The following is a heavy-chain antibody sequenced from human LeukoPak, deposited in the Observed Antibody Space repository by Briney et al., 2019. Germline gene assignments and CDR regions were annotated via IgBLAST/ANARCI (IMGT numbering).Heavy chain of an antibody. CDR3: TKAATRSAFDF. CDR2: ISGNGGNT. V-gene: IGHV3-23*01. D-gene: IGHD6-25*01. Sequence: PGGSLRLSCAASGFTFTTYAMTWVRQAPGKGLEWVSIISGNGGNTYYADSVKGWFTISRDNSKNTAYLQMNSLRTEDTAVYYCTKAATRSAFDFWAQGTMVTVSS. CDR1: GFTFTTYA. J-gene: IGHJ3*01.